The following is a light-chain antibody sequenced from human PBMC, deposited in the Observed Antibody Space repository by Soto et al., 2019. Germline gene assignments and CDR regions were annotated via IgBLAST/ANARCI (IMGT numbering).Light chain of an antibody. CDR2: EVT. CDR3: SSYTSSSTRV. J-gene: IGLJ1*01. Sequence: QSVLTQPASVSGSPGQSITISCTETSSDVGGYNSVSWYQQHPGKAPKLVIYEVTNRPSGISNRFSGSKSGNTASLTISGLQVEDEADYYCSSYTSSSTRVFGTGTKVTVL. CDR1: SSDVGGYNS. V-gene: IGLV2-14*01.